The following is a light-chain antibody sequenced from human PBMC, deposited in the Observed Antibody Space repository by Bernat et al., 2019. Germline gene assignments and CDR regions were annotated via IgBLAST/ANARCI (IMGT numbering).Light chain of an antibody. V-gene: IGKV3-15*01. Sequence: EIVMTQSPATLSVSPGERATLSCRASQGVSSNLAWYQQKPGQAPRLLISDASTRATGTPARFSGSGSGTEFTLTISSLKSEDFAVYYCQQYNYWPGYTFGQGTKLEIK. CDR2: DAS. J-gene: IGKJ2*01. CDR1: QGVSSN. CDR3: QQYNYWPGYT.